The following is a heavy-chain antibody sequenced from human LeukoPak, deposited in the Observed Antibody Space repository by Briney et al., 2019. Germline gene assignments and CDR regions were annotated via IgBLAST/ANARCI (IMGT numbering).Heavy chain of an antibody. Sequence: PGGSLRLSCAASGFTFSSHAMHWVRQAPGKGLEWVSFISYDGSTKTYADSVEGRFTTSRDISLHLQMNSLRVEDTAVYYCVRNNNNDYWGQGTLVTVSS. V-gene: IGHV3-30*02. CDR2: ISYDGSTK. J-gene: IGHJ4*02. CDR1: GFTFSSHA. D-gene: IGHD2/OR15-2a*01. CDR3: VRNNNNDY.